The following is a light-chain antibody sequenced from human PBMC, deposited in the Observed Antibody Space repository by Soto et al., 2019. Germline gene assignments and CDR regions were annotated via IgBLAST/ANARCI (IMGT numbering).Light chain of an antibody. CDR1: QSVSSTY. Sequence: EIVLTQSPGTLSLSPGERATLSCRASQSVSSTYLAWYQQKPGQPPRLLIYGASSRATGIPDRFSGSGSGTDFTRTIPRLESEDFAVYYCQQYGSSPVTFGQGTRLDIK. CDR3: QQYGSSPVT. CDR2: GAS. J-gene: IGKJ5*01. V-gene: IGKV3-20*01.